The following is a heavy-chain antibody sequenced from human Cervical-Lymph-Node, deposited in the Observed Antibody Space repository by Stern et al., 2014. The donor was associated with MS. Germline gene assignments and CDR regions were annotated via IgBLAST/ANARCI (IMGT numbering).Heavy chain of an antibody. CDR1: GGTFNTNV. J-gene: IGHJ4*02. Sequence: DQLVESGAEVKKPGSSVKVSCKASGGTFNTNVISWVRQAPGQGLEWMGGIIPIFGTALYAQKFQGRVTITGNESPRAAYMELSSLRSEDTAVYYCARAAYSTSSYNYWGQGTLVIVSS. V-gene: IGHV1-69*01. CDR2: IIPIFGTA. D-gene: IGHD6-6*01. CDR3: ARAAYSTSSYNY.